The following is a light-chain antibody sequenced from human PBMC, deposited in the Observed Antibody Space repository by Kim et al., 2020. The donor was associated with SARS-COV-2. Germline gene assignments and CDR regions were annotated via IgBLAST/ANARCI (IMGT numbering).Light chain of an antibody. V-gene: IGKV1-39*01. J-gene: IGKJ2*01. Sequence: SASVGDRVTLTCRTSQTVNIYVNWYQQRSGTPHSLLIYAASNLQSGVPSRFSGSGSGTDFTLSISSLQPEYFATYYCQQSYRSPQTFGQGTKLEI. CDR1: QTVNIY. CDR2: AAS. CDR3: QQSYRSPQT.